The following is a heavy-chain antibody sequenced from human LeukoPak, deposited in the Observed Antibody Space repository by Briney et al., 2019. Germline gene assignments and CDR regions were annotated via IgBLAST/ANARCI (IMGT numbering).Heavy chain of an antibody. CDR3: AKDGAQYFDY. V-gene: IGHV3-30*02. D-gene: IGHD1-26*01. CDR1: GFTFSNHG. CDR2: IRNDGSDK. Sequence: GGSLRLSCAASGFTFSNHGMHWVCLAPGKGLEWVGFIRNDGSDKYYGASVKGRFTISRDNPKNTVCLQMNSLRGEDTAEYYCAKDGAQYFDYWGQGILVTVSS. J-gene: IGHJ4*02.